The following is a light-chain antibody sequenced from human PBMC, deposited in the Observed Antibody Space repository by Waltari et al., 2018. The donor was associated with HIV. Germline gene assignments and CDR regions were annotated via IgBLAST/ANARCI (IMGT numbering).Light chain of an antibody. CDR2: EVS. J-gene: IGLJ2*01. CDR1: SSDVGGYNL. V-gene: IGLV2-23*02. Sequence: QSALTQPASVSGSTGQSITISCTGTSSDVGGYNLVSWYQQQPGKAPKLMLYEVSKRPSVVSNRFAGTTSGNTTSLTISGLQSEDEADYYCCAYAGSTTYVIFGGGTKLTVL. CDR3: CAYAGSTTYVI.